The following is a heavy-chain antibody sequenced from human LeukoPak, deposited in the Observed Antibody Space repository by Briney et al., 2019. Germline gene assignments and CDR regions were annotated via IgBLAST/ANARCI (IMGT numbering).Heavy chain of an antibody. V-gene: IGHV4-30-2*01. CDR3: ARDSITGSQPSDY. D-gene: IGHD1-20*01. CDR1: GGSISSGGYY. CDR2: IYHSGST. J-gene: IGHJ4*02. Sequence: PSQTLSLTCTVSGGSISSGGYYWSWIRQPPGKGLEWIGYIYHSGSTYYNPSLKSRVIISVDTSKNQFSLKLSSVTAADTAVYYCARDSITGSQPSDYWGQGTLVTVSS.